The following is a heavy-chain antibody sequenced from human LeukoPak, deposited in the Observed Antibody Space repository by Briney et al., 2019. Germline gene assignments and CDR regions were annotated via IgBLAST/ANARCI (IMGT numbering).Heavy chain of an antibody. CDR3: AKDSDPKLLWFGEPPSPLDY. CDR2: ISGSGGST. CDR1: GFTFSSYA. J-gene: IGHJ4*02. D-gene: IGHD3-10*01. Sequence: PGGSLRLSCAASGFTFSSYAMSWVRQAPGKGLEWVSAISGSGGSTYYADSVKGRFTISRDNSKNTLYLQMNSLRAEDTVVYYCAKDSDPKLLWFGEPPSPLDYWGQGTLVTVSS. V-gene: IGHV3-23*01.